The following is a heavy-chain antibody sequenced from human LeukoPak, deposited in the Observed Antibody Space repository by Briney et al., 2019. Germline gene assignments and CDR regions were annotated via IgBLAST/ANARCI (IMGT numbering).Heavy chain of an antibody. Sequence: GESLKISCKGSGYTFTSYWIAWVRQMPGKGLEWMGMIYPGDSDTRYSPSFQGQVTISADKSISTAYLQWSSLKAPDTAIYYCARLGSTSHLDYWGQGTLVTVSS. CDR3: ARLGSTSHLDY. V-gene: IGHV5-51*01. CDR2: IYPGDSDT. D-gene: IGHD1-26*01. J-gene: IGHJ4*02. CDR1: GYTFTSYW.